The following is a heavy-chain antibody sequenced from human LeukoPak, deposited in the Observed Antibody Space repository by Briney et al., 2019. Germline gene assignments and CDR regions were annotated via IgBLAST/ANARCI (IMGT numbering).Heavy chain of an antibody. J-gene: IGHJ5*02. D-gene: IGHD2/OR15-2a*01. Sequence: GGSLRLSCAASGFTFSSYGMHWVRQAPGKGLKRVAFIRYDGSNKCYADSVKGRFTISRDNSKNTLYLQMNSLRAEDTAVYYCENDYNEYYDADNWFDPWGQGTLVTVSS. V-gene: IGHV3-30*02. CDR1: GFTFSSYG. CDR2: IRYDGSNK. CDR3: ENDYNEYYDADNWFDP.